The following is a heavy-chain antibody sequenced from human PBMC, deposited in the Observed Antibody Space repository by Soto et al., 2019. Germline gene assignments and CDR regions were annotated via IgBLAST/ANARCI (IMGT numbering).Heavy chain of an antibody. Sequence: GGSLRLSCGVSGGICSSYWMSWVRQAPGKGLEWVANIKQDGSEKYYVDSVKGRFTISRDNAKNSLYLLMNSLSTEDTAVYYCAKDAKTTCGWFLDTWGPGTLLTVSS. J-gene: IGHJ5*02. CDR3: AKDAKTTCGWFLDT. CDR2: IKQDGSEK. D-gene: IGHD6-19*01. CDR1: GGICSSYW. V-gene: IGHV3-7*03.